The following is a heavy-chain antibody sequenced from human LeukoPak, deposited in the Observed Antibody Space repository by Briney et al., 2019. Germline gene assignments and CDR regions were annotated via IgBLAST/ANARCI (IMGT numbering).Heavy chain of an antibody. V-gene: IGHV1-46*01. CDR2: INPSGSIT. CDR1: GYTLSSYY. Sequence: ASVKVSWKASGYTLSSYYMHWIRQAPGQGLEWMGLINPSGSITTYAQKFQGRVTVTRDTSTSTVYMELRSLRSEDTAVYYCAREPTLAALTVDNWFAPWGQGTLVTVSS. D-gene: IGHD6-13*01. CDR3: AREPTLAALTVDNWFAP. J-gene: IGHJ5*02.